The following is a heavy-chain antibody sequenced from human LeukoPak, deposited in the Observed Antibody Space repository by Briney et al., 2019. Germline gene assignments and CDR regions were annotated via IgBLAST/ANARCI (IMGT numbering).Heavy chain of an antibody. CDR3: AAFSKGF. CDR2: IRSKADGGTT. Sequence: GGSLRLSCAASGIAFSDVWMTWVRQAPGKGLEWVGRIRSKADGGTTDYAAPVKGRFSISGDDSKNTVYLQMDSLEAEDTAVYYCAAFSKGFWGQGTLVTVSS. CDR1: GIAFSDVW. J-gene: IGHJ4*02. V-gene: IGHV3-15*01.